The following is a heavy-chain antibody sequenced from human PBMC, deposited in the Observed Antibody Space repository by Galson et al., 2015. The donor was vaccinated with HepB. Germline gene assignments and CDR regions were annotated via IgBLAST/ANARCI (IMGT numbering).Heavy chain of an antibody. V-gene: IGHV3-9*01. CDR3: AKQGDRGNYYYYYYMDV. CDR1: GFTFDDYA. CDR2: ISWNSGSI. Sequence: SLRLSCAASGFTFDDYAMHWVRQAPGKGLEWVSGISWNSGSIGYADSVKGRFTISRDNAKNSLYLQMNSLRAEDTALYYCAKQGDRGNYYYYYYMDVWGKGTTVTVSS. D-gene: IGHD3-16*01. J-gene: IGHJ6*03.